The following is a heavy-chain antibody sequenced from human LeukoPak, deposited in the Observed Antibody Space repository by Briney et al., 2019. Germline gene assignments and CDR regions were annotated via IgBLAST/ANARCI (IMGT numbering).Heavy chain of an antibody. J-gene: IGHJ3*02. CDR1: GGTFSSYA. D-gene: IGHD3-10*01. V-gene: IGHV1-2*02. CDR3: ARAARGAFDI. CDR2: INPNSGGT. Sequence: ASVKVSCKASGGTFSSYAISWVRQAPGQGLEWMGWINPNSGGTNYAQKFQGRVTMTRDTSISTAYMELSRLRSDDTAVYYCARAARGAFDIWGQGTMVTVSS.